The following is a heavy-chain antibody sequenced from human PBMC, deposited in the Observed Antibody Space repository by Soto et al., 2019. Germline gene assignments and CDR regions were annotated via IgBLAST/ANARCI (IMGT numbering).Heavy chain of an antibody. Sequence: LKISCKGFGYSFPTCWIGWVRQMPGKGLEWMGSIYCGDSDTRYSPSFQGQVTISADKSISTAYLQWSSLKASDSAMYYCVRQRYGCTPTDYWRHGTLVTVSS. V-gene: IGHV5-51*01. CDR3: VRQRYGCTPTDY. D-gene: IGHD2-2*01. J-gene: IGHJ4*01. CDR2: IYCGDSDT. CDR1: GYSFPTCW.